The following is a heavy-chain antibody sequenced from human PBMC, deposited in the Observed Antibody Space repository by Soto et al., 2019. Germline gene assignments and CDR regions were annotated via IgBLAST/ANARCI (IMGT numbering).Heavy chain of an antibody. V-gene: IGHV3-23*01. CDR1: GFTFSSYA. CDR2: ISGSGGSK. Sequence: GGSLRLSCAASGFTFSSYAMSWVRQAPGKGLEWVSAISGSGGSKYYADSVKGRFTISRDNSKNTLYLQMNSLRAEDTAVYYCAKPMVRGVIPEYYYYYYGMDVWGQGTTVTVSS. CDR3: AKPMVRGVIPEYYYYYYGMDV. J-gene: IGHJ6*02. D-gene: IGHD3-10*01.